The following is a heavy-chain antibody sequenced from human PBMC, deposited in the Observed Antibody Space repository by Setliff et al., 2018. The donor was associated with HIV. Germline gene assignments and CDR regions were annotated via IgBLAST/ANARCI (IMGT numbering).Heavy chain of an antibody. CDR1: GYIFTDYY. J-gene: IGHJ3*02. Sequence: ASVKVSCKASGYIFTDYYMHWVRQAPGQELGWMGRINPNSGGTNYAQKFQGRVTMTRDTSISTAYTELSSLRSDDTAVYYCARVAWYYSFWSGLGDAFDIWGQGTMVTVSS. CDR3: ARVAWYYSFWSGLGDAFDI. V-gene: IGHV1-2*06. D-gene: IGHD3-3*01. CDR2: INPNSGGT.